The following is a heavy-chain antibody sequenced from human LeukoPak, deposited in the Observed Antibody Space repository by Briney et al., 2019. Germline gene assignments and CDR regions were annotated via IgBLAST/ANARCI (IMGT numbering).Heavy chain of an antibody. J-gene: IGHJ4*02. V-gene: IGHV4-59*01. CDR1: GGSISSSY. Sequence: SETLSLTCTVPGGSISSSYWSWIRQPPGKGLEWIGYIYYSGNTNYNPSLKSRVTISVDTSKNQFSLKLTSVTAADTAVYYCARLIGLGEVSPYFDSWGQGRLVIVSS. D-gene: IGHD3-16*01. CDR3: ARLIGLGEVSPYFDS. CDR2: IYYSGNT.